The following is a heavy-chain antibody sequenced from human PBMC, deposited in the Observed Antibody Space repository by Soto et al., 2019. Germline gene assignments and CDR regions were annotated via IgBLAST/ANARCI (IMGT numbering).Heavy chain of an antibody. CDR2: ISYDGSNK. CDR1: GFTFSSYA. CDR3: ARGYYYDSSDYYRDY. J-gene: IGHJ4*02. V-gene: IGHV3-30-3*01. Sequence: QVQLVESGGGVVQPGRSLRLSCAASGFTFSSYAMPWVRQAPGKGLEWVAVISYDGSNKYYADSVKGRFTISRDNSKSTLYLQMNSLRVEDTAVYYCARGYYYDSSDYYRDYWGQGTLVTVSS. D-gene: IGHD3-22*01.